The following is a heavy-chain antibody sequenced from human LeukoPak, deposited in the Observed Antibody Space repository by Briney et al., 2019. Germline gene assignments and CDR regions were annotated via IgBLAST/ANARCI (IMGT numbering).Heavy chain of an antibody. CDR3: ARDRERWFGELLLDYFDY. CDR2: ISAYNGNT. V-gene: IGHV1-18*01. Sequence: ASVKVSCKTSGFTFTTYGISWVRKAPGQGLEWMGWISAYNGNTNYAQKLQGRVTMTTDTSTSTAYMDLRGLRSDDTAVYYCARDRERWFGELLLDYFDYWGQEPWSPSP. D-gene: IGHD3-10*01. J-gene: IGHJ4*01. CDR1: GFTFTTYG.